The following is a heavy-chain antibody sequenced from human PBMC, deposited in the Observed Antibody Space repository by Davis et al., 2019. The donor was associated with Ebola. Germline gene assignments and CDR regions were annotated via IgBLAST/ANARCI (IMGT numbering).Heavy chain of an antibody. D-gene: IGHD1-14*01. Sequence: AASVKVSCKASGYTSTNSDMNWVRQAPGQGLEWMGWISTTTGTPTYAQGFTGRFVFSLDTSVSTAYLQISGLKAEDTAVYYCARAGELDYWGQGTLVTVSS. J-gene: IGHJ4*02. CDR1: GYTSTNSD. CDR2: ISTTTGTP. V-gene: IGHV7-4-1*02. CDR3: ARAGELDY.